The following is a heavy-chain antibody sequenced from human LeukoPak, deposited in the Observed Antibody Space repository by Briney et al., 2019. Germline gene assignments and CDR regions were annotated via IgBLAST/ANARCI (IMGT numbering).Heavy chain of an antibody. CDR3: ARGVRYYGSGSYYMVY. Sequence: ASVKVSCKASGYTFTSYYMHWVRQAPGQGLEWMGIINPSGGSTSYEQKFQGRVTMTRDTSTSTVYMELSSLRSEDTAVYYCARGVRYYGSGSYYMVYWGQGTLVTVSS. CDR2: INPSGGST. CDR1: GYTFTSYY. D-gene: IGHD3-10*01. V-gene: IGHV1-46*01. J-gene: IGHJ4*02.